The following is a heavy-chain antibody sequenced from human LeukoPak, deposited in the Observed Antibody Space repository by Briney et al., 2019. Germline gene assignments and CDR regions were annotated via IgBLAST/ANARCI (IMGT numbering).Heavy chain of an antibody. CDR1: GYSISSGYY. V-gene: IGHV4-38-2*02. CDR3: ANADRFCSGTCHVPDAFDF. CDR2: IYHSGST. Sequence: SETLSLTCIVSGYSISSGYYWGWIRQPPGKGLEWIGSIYHSGSTYFNPSLKSRVTISVDRPKNQFSLRLSSVTAADTAVYYCANADRFCSGTCHVPDAFDFWGQGTMVTVSS. J-gene: IGHJ3*01. D-gene: IGHD2-15*01.